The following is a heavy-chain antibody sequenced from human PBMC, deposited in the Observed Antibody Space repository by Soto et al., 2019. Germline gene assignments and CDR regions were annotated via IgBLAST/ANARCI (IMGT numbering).Heavy chain of an antibody. J-gene: IGHJ6*02. CDR1: GFTFSSYA. D-gene: IGHD7-27*01. Sequence: PGGSLRLSCAASGFTFSSYAMSWVRQAPGKGLEWVSAISGSGGSTYYADSVKGRFTISRDNSKNTLYLQMNSLRAEDTAVYYCAKCGEYYYYYGMDVWGQGTTVTVSS. V-gene: IGHV3-23*01. CDR2: ISGSGGST. CDR3: AKCGEYYYYYGMDV.